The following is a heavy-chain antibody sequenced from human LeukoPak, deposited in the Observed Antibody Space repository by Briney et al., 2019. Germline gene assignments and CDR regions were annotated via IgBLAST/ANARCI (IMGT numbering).Heavy chain of an antibody. CDR2: INHSGST. Sequence: PSETLSLTCAVYGGSFSGYYWSWIRQPPGKGLEWIGEINHSGSTNYNPSLKSRVTISVDTSKNQFSLKLSSVTAADTAVYYCASLQTPPQEGWGQGTLVTVSS. J-gene: IGHJ4*02. V-gene: IGHV4-34*01. CDR3: ASLQTPPQEG. CDR1: GGSFSGYY.